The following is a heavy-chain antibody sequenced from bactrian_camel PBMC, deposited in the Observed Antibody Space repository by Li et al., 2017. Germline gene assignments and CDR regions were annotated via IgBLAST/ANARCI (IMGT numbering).Heavy chain of an antibody. J-gene: IGHJ6*01. CDR2: IDSDGDT. CDR3: AAGQGVGWCLDVIRVGAEPDFDY. CDR1: SYPYC. V-gene: IGHV3S55*01. Sequence: HVQLVESGGGSVQAGGSLRLSCEASSYPYCMGWFLRPPGKEREGIAVIDSDGDTAYAESLKDRFTISVDNAKNTLYLQINSLEPEDSATYYCAAGQGVGWCLDVIRVGAEPDFDYWGHGTQVTVS. D-gene: IGHD5*01.